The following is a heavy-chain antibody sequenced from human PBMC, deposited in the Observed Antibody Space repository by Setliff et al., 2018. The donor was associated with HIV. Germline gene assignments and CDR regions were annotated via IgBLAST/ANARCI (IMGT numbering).Heavy chain of an antibody. CDR3: ARSPYGGNPYLFDF. Sequence: PGGSLRLSCKASGFTFTNAWMSWVRQAPGKGLEWVGRIKSKIDGETTDYAAPVKGRFTIFRDSSKNTLYLQMSSLRADDTAVYYCARSPYGGNPYLFDFWGQGTLVTVSS. CDR1: GFTFTNAW. J-gene: IGHJ4*02. D-gene: IGHD4-17*01. CDR2: IKSKIDGETT. V-gene: IGHV3-15*01.